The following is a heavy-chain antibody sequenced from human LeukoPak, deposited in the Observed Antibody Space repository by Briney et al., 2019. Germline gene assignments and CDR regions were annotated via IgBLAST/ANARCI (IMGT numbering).Heavy chain of an antibody. CDR1: GSTFSSYG. Sequence: GGSLRLSCAASGSTFSSYGMHWVRQAPGKGLEWVAVIWYDGSNKYYADSVKGRFTISRDNSKNTLYLQMNSLRAEDTAEYYCARQGGDYLSFYFDYWGQGTLVTVSS. J-gene: IGHJ4*02. CDR2: IWYDGSNK. D-gene: IGHD4-17*01. CDR3: ARQGGDYLSFYFDY. V-gene: IGHV3-33*01.